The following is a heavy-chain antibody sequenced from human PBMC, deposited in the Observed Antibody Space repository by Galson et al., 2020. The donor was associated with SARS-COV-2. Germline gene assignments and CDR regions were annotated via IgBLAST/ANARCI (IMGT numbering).Heavy chain of an antibody. CDR3: ARHGRGELLDY. Sequence: SETLSLTCTVSGGSISSSIYFWGWIRQPPGKALQWIGTTYDNGSTYYDPSLKSRLTISVDTSKNQFSLKLSSVTAADTAVYYCARHGRGELLDYWGQGILVTVSS. V-gene: IGHV4-39*01. J-gene: IGHJ4*02. CDR2: TYDNGST. CDR1: GGSISSSIYF. D-gene: IGHD1-26*01.